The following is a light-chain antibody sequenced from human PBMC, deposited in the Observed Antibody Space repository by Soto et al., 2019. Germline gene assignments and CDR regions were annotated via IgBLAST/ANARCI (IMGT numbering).Light chain of an antibody. CDR2: CAS. CDR3: QQYNNWPWT. CDR1: QSIGST. V-gene: IGKV3-15*01. J-gene: IGKJ1*01. Sequence: EIVMTQSPATLSVSPGERATLSCRASQSIGSTLAWYQQKPGQAPRLLLYCASTRATGIPARFSGSGSGTEFTLTISSLQSEDFAIYSCQQYNNWPWTFGQGTKVEIK.